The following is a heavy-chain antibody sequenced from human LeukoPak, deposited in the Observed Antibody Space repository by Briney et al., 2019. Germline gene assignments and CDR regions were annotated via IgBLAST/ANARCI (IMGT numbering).Heavy chain of an antibody. Sequence: SETLSLTCAVSGVPFSGYYWTWIRQPPGKGLEWIGEIHHSGNTNYNPSLNDRATMSLNTSNNQVYLTLISVTAADTAVYYCARGPFCSGGACRDDAFDIWGQGTMVTVSS. V-gene: IGHV4-34*01. CDR3: ARGPFCSGGACRDDAFDI. J-gene: IGHJ3*02. D-gene: IGHD2-15*01. CDR2: IHHSGNT. CDR1: GVPFSGYY.